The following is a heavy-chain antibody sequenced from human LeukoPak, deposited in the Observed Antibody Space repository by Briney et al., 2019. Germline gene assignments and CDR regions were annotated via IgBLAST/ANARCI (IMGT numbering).Heavy chain of an antibody. D-gene: IGHD6-13*01. CDR1: GFTVSSSY. CDR2: IYSGGST. J-gene: IGHJ4*02. CDR3: ARCRRYSSSCQPFDY. Sequence: GGSLRLSCAASGFTVSSSYMSWVRQAPGKGLEWVSVIYSGGSTYYADSVKGRFTISRDNSKNTLYLQMNSLRAEDTAVYYCARCRRYSSSCQPFDYWGQGTLVTVSS. V-gene: IGHV3-53*01.